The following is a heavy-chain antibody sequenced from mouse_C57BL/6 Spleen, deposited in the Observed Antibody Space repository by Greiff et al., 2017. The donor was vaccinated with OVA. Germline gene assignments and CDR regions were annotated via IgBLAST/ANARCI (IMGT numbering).Heavy chain of an antibody. D-gene: IGHD1-1*01. CDR2: ISSGSSTI. Sequence: EVQLVASGGGLVKPGGSLKLSCAASGFTFSDYGMHWVRQAPEKGLEWVAYISSGSSTIYYADTVKGRFTISRDNAKNTLFLQMTSLRSENTAMYYCAKGLHYGSSYRGAMDYWGQGTSVTVSS. J-gene: IGHJ4*01. CDR1: GFTFSDYG. CDR3: AKGLHYGSSYRGAMDY. V-gene: IGHV5-17*01.